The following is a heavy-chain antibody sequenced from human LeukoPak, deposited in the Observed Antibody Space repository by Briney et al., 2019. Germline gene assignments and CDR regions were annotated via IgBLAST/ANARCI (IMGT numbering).Heavy chain of an antibody. CDR3: ATGLTTVVPYYYYGMDV. V-gene: IGHV1-24*01. CDR2: FDPEDGET. Sequence: ASVKVSCTVSGYTLTELSMHWVRQAPGKGLEWMGGFDPEDGETIYAQKFQGRVTMTEDTSTDTAYMELSSLRSEDTAVYYCATGLTTVVPYYYYGMDVWGQGTTVTVSS. CDR1: GYTLTELS. D-gene: IGHD4-23*01. J-gene: IGHJ6*02.